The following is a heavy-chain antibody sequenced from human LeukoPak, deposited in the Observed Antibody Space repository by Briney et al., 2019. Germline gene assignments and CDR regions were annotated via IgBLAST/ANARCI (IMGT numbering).Heavy chain of an antibody. Sequence: SVKVSCTASGGTFSSYAISWVRQAPGQGLEWMGGIIPIFGTANYAQKFQGRVTITADESTSTAYMELSSLRSEDTAVYYCAREGRAMVTFDYWGQGTLVTVSS. CDR3: AREGRAMVTFDY. CDR1: GGTFSSYA. D-gene: IGHD5-18*01. V-gene: IGHV1-69*13. CDR2: IIPIFGTA. J-gene: IGHJ4*02.